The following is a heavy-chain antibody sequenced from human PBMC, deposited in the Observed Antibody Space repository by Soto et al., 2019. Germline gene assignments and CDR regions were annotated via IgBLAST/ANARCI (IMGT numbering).Heavy chain of an antibody. J-gene: IGHJ4*02. CDR2: INPNSGNI. CDR1: GDTFTTYD. V-gene: IGHV1-8*01. D-gene: IGHD3-10*01. Sequence: ASVKVSCKASGDTFTTYDINWVRQATGHGLEWMGWINPNSGNIGYAQRFQGRVTMTRDTAIRTAYMEVSSLRSDDTAVHYCARGRASGSYYLLDYWGQGTLVTVSS. CDR3: ARGRASGSYYLLDY.